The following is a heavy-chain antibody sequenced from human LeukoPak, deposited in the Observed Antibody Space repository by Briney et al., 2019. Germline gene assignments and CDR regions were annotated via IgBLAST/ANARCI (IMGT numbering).Heavy chain of an antibody. J-gene: IGHJ4*02. V-gene: IGHV4-59*01. Sequence: SETLSLTCTVSGGSISSYYWSWIRQPPGKGLEWIGYIYYSGNTNYNPSLKSRVTISVDTSKNQFSLKLSSVTAADTAVYYCARVGSRGIAARQIDYWGQGTLVTVSS. D-gene: IGHD6-6*01. CDR3: ARVGSRGIAARQIDY. CDR1: GGSISSYY. CDR2: IYYSGNT.